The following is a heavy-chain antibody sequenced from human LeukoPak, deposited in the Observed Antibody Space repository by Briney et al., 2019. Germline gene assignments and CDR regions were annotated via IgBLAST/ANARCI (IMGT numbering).Heavy chain of an antibody. CDR2: IYTSGST. Sequence: PSETLSLTCTVSGGSISSYYWSWIRQPAGKGLGWIGRIYTSGSTNYNPSLKSRVTMSVDTSKNQFSLKLSSVTAADTAVYYCARGRFGELLSWGQGTLVTVSS. V-gene: IGHV4-4*07. CDR1: GGSISSYY. J-gene: IGHJ5*02. CDR3: ARGRFGELLS. D-gene: IGHD3-10*01.